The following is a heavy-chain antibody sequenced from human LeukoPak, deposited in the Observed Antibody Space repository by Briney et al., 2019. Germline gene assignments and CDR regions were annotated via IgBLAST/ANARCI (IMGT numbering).Heavy chain of an antibody. Sequence: ASVKVSCKASGYTFTNYPMHWVRQAPGQRPEWMGWINAGNGDTKYSQEFQDRVTITRDTSASTAYMELSSLTSDDMAVYYCARDRGGSGDFDYWGQGTLVTVSS. J-gene: IGHJ4*02. CDR3: ARDRGGSGDFDY. D-gene: IGHD3-10*01. CDR2: INAGNGDT. CDR1: GYTFTNYP. V-gene: IGHV1-3*03.